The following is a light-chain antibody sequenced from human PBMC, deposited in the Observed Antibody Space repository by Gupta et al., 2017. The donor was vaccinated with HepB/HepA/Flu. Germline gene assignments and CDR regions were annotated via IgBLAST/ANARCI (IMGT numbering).Light chain of an antibody. J-gene: IGLJ2*01. CDR3: QVWDSSGDRI. V-gene: IGLV3-21*03. CDR2: NDS. Sequence: SSVLAPPPSVSVAPGTTARLTCEGNNIGRISVHWYQQKPGQAPVLVVYNDSDRPSGIPDRFSGSNSGDTATLTISRVEAGDEADYYCQVWDSSGDRIFGGGTKLTVL. CDR1: NIGRIS.